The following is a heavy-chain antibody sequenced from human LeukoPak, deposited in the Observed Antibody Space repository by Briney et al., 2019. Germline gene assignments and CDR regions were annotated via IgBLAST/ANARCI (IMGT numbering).Heavy chain of an antibody. CDR3: ARVTGYMIEDYFDY. J-gene: IGHJ4*02. V-gene: IGHV4-4*07. CDR2: IYASGST. D-gene: IGHD3-22*01. Sequence: PSETLSLTCTVSGDSFSLYYWSWIRQPAGKGLEWIGHIYASGSTNYNPSLKSRVTMSVDTSKNQFSLRLSSVTAADTAVYYCARVTGYMIEDYFDYWGQGTLVTVSS. CDR1: GDSFSLYY.